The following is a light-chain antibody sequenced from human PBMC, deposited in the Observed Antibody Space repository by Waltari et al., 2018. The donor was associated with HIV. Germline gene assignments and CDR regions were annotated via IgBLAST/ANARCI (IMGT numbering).Light chain of an antibody. CDR3: QQYNSHSYT. CDR2: KTS. CDR1: QIMHNW. Sequence: DVQMTQSPSTLSASVGDKVTITCRASQIMHNWVAWYQQNPGKPPKLLIYKTSYLESGVPSRFSGSGSGADFTLTIDGLQPDDFATYYCQQYNSHSYTFGQGTKVDVK. J-gene: IGKJ2*01. V-gene: IGKV1-5*03.